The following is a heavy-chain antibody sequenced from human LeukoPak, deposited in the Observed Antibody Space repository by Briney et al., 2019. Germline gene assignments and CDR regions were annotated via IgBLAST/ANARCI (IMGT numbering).Heavy chain of an antibody. CDR2: INSDGSRI. J-gene: IGHJ4*02. CDR3: GRVAYENCGGDCYSFPDY. CDR1: GFTFSNYW. Sequence: GESLKISCAASGFTFSNYWMHWVRQAPGKGLVWVSRINSDGSRINYADSVKGRFTISRDNAKNTVYLQMNSLRAEDTAVYYCGRVAYENCGGDCYSFPDYWGQGTLVTVSS. D-gene: IGHD2-21*02. V-gene: IGHV3-74*01.